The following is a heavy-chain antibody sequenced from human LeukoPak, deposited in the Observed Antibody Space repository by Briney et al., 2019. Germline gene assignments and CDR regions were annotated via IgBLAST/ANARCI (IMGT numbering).Heavy chain of an antibody. CDR1: GVSISSGSYY. J-gene: IGHJ5*02. Sequence: PSQTLSLTCTVSGVSISSGSYYWSWIRQPAGKGLEWIGRIYTSGSTNYNPSLKSRVTISVDTSKNQFSLKLSSVTAADTAVYYCARERYWFDPWGQGTLVTVSS. CDR3: ARERYWFDP. V-gene: IGHV4-61*02. CDR2: IYTSGST.